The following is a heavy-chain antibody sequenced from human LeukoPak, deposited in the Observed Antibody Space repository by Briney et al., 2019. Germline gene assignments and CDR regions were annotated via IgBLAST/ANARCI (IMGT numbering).Heavy chain of an antibody. J-gene: IGHJ4*02. CDR2: IYYSGST. CDR1: GGSINSYY. Sequence: SETLSLTCTVSGGSINSYYWSWIRQPPGKGLEWIGYIYYSGSTNYNPSLKSRVTISVDTSKNHFSLRLTSVTAADTAVYYCAGGGRGYSLFPFDYWVQGTLVTVSS. D-gene: IGHD2-15*01. CDR3: AGGGRGYSLFPFDY. V-gene: IGHV4-59*01.